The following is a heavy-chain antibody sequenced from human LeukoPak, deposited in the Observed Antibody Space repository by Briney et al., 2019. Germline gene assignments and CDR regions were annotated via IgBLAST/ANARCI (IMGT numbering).Heavy chain of an antibody. D-gene: IGHD3-22*01. V-gene: IGHV3-11*04. CDR3: ARDQDASGYYYENAFDI. J-gene: IGHJ3*02. CDR2: ISSSGSTI. CDR1: GFTFSDYY. Sequence: GGSLRLSCAASGFTFSDYYMSWIRQAPGKGLEWVSYISSSGSTIYYADSVKGRFTISRDNAKNSLYLQMNSLRAEDTAVYYCARDQDASGYYYENAFDIWGQGTMVTVSS.